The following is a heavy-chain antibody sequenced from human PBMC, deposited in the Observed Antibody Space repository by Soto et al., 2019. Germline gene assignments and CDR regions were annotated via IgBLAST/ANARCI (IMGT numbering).Heavy chain of an antibody. CDR2: IDGSGRNT. J-gene: IGHJ4*02. CDR1: GFTFSSYA. V-gene: IGHV3-23*01. D-gene: IGHD2-15*01. Sequence: PGGSLRLSCAASGFTFSSYAMSWVRQAPGKGLEWVSGIDGSGRNTYYADSEKGRFTISRDNSKNTLSVQMDSLRVEDTALYYCAKDGGSVCSGGTCYFQAPDYWGQGTLVTVSS. CDR3: AKDGGSVCSGGTCYFQAPDY.